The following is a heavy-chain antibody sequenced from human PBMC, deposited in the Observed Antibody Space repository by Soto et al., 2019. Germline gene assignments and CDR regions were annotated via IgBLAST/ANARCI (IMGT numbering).Heavy chain of an antibody. CDR3: ARDRGWELPEIIFDY. J-gene: IGHJ4*02. CDR2: IWYDGSNK. D-gene: IGHD1-26*01. Sequence: QVQLVESGGGVVQPGRSLRLSCAASGFTFSSYGMHWVRQAPGKGLEWVAVIWYDGSNKYYADSVKGRFTISRDNSKNTLYLQMNSLRAEDTAVYYCARDRGWELPEIIFDYWGQGTLVTVSS. V-gene: IGHV3-33*01. CDR1: GFTFSSYG.